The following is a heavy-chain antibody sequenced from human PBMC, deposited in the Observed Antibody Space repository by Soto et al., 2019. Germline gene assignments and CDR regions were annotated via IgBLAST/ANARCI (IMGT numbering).Heavy chain of an antibody. J-gene: IGHJ4*02. V-gene: IGHV4-39*01. D-gene: IGHD4-17*01. CDR1: GGSIGTSGYY. CDR3: ATMGTPVTGLYYFDY. CDR2: IHYSGSA. Sequence: SETLSLTCTVSGGSIGTSGYYWGWIRQPPGKGLEWIGNIHYSGSASYSPSLKSRVTISVGTSKNQFSLNLTSVTAADTAVYYCATMGTPVTGLYYFDYWGQGTLVTVSS.